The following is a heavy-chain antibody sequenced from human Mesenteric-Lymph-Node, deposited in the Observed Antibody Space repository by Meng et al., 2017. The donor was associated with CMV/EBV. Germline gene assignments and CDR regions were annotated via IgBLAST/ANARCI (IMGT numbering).Heavy chain of an antibody. D-gene: IGHD3-10*01. J-gene: IGHJ4*02. CDR2: INVSATTI. V-gene: IGHV3-48*01. CDR1: GFTFSKYA. Sequence: GESLKISCTASGFTFSKYAMHWVRQAPGKGLEWIAYINVSATTIFYAESVRGRFTISRDNSKNTLYLQMNSLRAEDTAVYYCGKDLKGSYSLDYWGQGTLVTVSS. CDR3: GKDLKGSYSLDY.